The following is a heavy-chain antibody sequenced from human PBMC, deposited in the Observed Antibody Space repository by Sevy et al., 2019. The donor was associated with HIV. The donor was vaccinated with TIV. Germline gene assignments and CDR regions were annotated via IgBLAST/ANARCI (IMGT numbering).Heavy chain of an antibody. Sequence: GGSLRLSCAASGFTFDDYAMRWVRQAPGKGLEWVSGISWKSGTIGYADSVKGRFTISRDNAKNSLYLQMNSLRAEDTALYYCARQRGVVLVPASPFDYWGQGTLVTVSS. CDR3: ARQRGVVLVPASPFDY. J-gene: IGHJ4*02. D-gene: IGHD2-2*01. V-gene: IGHV3-9*01. CDR2: ISWKSGTI. CDR1: GFTFDDYA.